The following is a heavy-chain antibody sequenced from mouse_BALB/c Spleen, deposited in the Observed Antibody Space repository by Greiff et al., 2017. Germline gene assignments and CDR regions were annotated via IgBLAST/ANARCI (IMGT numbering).Heavy chain of an antibody. CDR1: GFNIKDTY. J-gene: IGHJ4*01. V-gene: IGHV14-3*02. D-gene: IGHD2-2*01. CDR2: IDPANGNT. CDR3: ARRGGYHYAMDY. Sequence: VQLKESGAELVKPGASVKLSCTASGFNIKDTYMHWVKQRPEQGLEWIGRIDPANGNTKYDPKFQGKATITADTSSNTAYLQLSSLTSEDTAVYYCARRGGYHYAMDYWGQGTSVTVSS.